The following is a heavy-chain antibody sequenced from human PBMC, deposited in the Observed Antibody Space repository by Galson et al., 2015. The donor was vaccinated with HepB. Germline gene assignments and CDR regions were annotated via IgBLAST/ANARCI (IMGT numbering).Heavy chain of an antibody. J-gene: IGHJ4*02. V-gene: IGHV1-69*13. Sequence: SVKVSCKASGGTFSSYAISWVRQAPGQGLEWMGGIIPIFGIANYAQKFQGRVTITADESTSTAYMELRSLRSDDTAVYYCARDRWLRYWGQGTLVTVSS. D-gene: IGHD6-19*01. CDR1: GGTFSSYA. CDR3: ARDRWLRY. CDR2: IIPIFGIA.